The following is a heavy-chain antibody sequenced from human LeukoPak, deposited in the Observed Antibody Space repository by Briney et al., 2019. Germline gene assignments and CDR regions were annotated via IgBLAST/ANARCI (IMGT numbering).Heavy chain of an antibody. J-gene: IGHJ4*02. V-gene: IGHV4-59*08. D-gene: IGHD4-17*01. CDR1: GDSISSYY. CDR3: ARRNYGDYDHYFDF. Sequence: PSETLSLTRTVSGDSISSYYWSWIRQPPGKGLEWIGCICNSGSPNYNPSLKSRVTISGDTSRNQFSLRLSSVTAADTAVYFCARRNYGDYDHYFDFWGQGILVTVSS. CDR2: ICNSGSP.